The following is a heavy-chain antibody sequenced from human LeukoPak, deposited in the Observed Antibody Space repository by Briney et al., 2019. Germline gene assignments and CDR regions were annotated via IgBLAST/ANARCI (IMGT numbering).Heavy chain of an antibody. CDR3: AKEGVTTIGVATSLYFFDY. D-gene: IGHD6-19*01. CDR1: GFTFSNYA. V-gene: IGHV3-23*01. Sequence: GGSLTLSCAASGFTFSNYAMSWVRQAPGKGLEWVSAISGSGGSTYYADSVKGRFTISRDNSKNTLNLQMNSLRAEHTAVYYCAKEGVTTIGVATSLYFFDYWGQGTLVTVSS. J-gene: IGHJ4*02. CDR2: ISGSGGST.